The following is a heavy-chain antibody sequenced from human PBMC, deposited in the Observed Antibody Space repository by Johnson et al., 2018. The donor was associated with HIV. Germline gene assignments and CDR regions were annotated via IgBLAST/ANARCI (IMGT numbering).Heavy chain of an antibody. V-gene: IGHV3-30*03. J-gene: IGHJ3*02. Sequence: QVQLVESGGGVVQPGRSLRLSCAASGLTVSSNFMTWVRQAPGKGLEWVPLILSDGSNKYYADSVKGRFTISRDNSKNTLYLQMNSLRAEDTAMYYCARGGAFDIWGQGTMVTVSS. CDR1: GLTVSSNF. CDR2: ILSDGSNK. CDR3: ARGGAFDI.